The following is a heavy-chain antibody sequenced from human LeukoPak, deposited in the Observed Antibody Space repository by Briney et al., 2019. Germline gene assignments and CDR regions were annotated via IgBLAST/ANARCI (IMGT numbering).Heavy chain of an antibody. CDR3: ARGLSKGSRQQLAGGKPKYYYYYMDV. CDR2: MNPNSGNT. V-gene: IGHV1-8*01. Sequence: ASVKVSCKASGYTFTSYDINWVRQATGQGLEWMGWMNPNSGNTGYAQKFQGRVTMTRNTSISTAYMELSSLRSEDTAVYYCARGLSKGSRQQLAGGKPKYYYYYMDVWGKGTTVTVSS. J-gene: IGHJ6*03. CDR1: GYTFTSYD. D-gene: IGHD1-1*01.